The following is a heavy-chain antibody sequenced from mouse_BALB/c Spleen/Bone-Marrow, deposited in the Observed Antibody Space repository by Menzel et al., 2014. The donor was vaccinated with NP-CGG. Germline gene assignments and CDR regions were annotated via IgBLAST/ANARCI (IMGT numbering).Heavy chain of an antibody. J-gene: IGHJ3*01. D-gene: IGHD2-1*01. CDR3: SSPYGNYEAWFAY. CDR1: GYTFTDHN. V-gene: IGHV1S29*02. CDR2: IYPYNGGT. Sequence: VQLQQSGPELVKPGASVKISCKASGYTFTDHNMHWVKQSHGKSLEWIGYIYPYNGGTAYNQKFKSKATLTVDNSSSTAYMELRSMTSEDAAVYYYSSPYGNYEAWFAYWGQGTLVTVSA.